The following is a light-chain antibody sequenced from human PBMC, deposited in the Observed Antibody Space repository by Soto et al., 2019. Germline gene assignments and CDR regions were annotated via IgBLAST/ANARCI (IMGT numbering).Light chain of an antibody. J-gene: IGKJ4*01. V-gene: IGKV3-11*01. CDR1: QSVSTY. CDR3: QQRSNWPST. Sequence: EIVLTQSPVTLSLSPGERATLSCRASQSVSTYLAWYQQKPGQAPRLLIYDAFKRATGIPARFSGSGSGTDFTLTISSLEPEDFAVYYCQQRSNWPSTFGGGTKVEIE. CDR2: DAF.